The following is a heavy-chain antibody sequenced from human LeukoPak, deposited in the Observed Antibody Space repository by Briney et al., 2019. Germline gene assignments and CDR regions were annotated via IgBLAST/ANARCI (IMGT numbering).Heavy chain of an antibody. CDR1: GGSISSYY. CDR3: ARDRNDYVWGSYRYINKVYNWFDP. V-gene: IGHV4-59*12. Sequence: PSETLSLTCTVSGGSISSYYWSWIRQPPGKGLEWIGYIYYSGSTNYNPSLKSRVTISVDTSKNQFSLKLSSVTAADTAVYYCARDRNDYVWGSYRYINKVYNWFDPWGQGTLVTVSS. J-gene: IGHJ5*02. D-gene: IGHD3-16*02. CDR2: IYYSGST.